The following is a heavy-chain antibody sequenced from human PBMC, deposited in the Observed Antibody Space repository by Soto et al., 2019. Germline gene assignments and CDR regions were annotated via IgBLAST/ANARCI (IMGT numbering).Heavy chain of an antibody. CDR2: IWYDGSNK. V-gene: IGHV3-33*01. CDR1: GFTFSSYG. D-gene: IGHD2-2*01. CDR3: ARELLVPAATPEPIWYFDL. Sequence: VQLVESGGGVVQPGRSLRLSCAASGFTFSSYGMHWVRQAPGKGLEWVAVIWYDGSNKYYADSVKGRFTISRDNSKNTLYLQMNSLRAEDTAVYYCARELLVPAATPEPIWYFDLWGRGTLVTVSS. J-gene: IGHJ2*01.